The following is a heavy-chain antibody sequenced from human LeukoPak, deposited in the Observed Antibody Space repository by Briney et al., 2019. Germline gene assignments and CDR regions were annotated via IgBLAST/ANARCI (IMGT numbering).Heavy chain of an antibody. CDR3: ATRETPSPYYYDSSGYLKPFDY. D-gene: IGHD3-22*01. CDR2: ISSSSSYM. CDR1: GFTFSSYS. V-gene: IGHV3-21*01. Sequence: AGGSLRLSRAASGFTFSSYSMNWVRQAPGKGLEWVSSISSSSSYMYYADSVKGRFTISRDNAKNSLYLQMNSLRAEDTAVYYCATRETPSPYYYDSSGYLKPFDYWGQGTLVTVSS. J-gene: IGHJ4*02.